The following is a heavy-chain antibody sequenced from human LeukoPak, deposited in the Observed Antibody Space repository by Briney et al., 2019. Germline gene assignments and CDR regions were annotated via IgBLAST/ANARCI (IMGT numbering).Heavy chain of an antibody. CDR2: ISGSGGST. V-gene: IGHV3-23*01. Sequence: GGCLRLSCAASGFTFSSYAMSWVRQAPGKGLEWVSAISGSGGSTYYADSVKGRFTISRDNAKNSLYLQMNSLRAEDTAVYYCARGLYSTYYYYYMDVWGKGTTVTVSS. CDR1: GFTFSSYA. D-gene: IGHD6-13*01. CDR3: ARGLYSTYYYYYMDV. J-gene: IGHJ6*03.